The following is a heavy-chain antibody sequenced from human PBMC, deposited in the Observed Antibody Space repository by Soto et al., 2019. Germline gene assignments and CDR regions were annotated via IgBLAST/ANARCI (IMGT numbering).Heavy chain of an antibody. D-gene: IGHD4-17*01. Sequence: QVQLQQWGAGLLKPSETLSLTCAVYGGSFSGYYWSWIRQPPGKGLEWIGEINHSGSTNYNPSPKSRVTISVDTSKNQFSLKLSSVTAADTAVYYCAKYGDYDYGYFDLWGRGTLVTVSS. CDR2: INHSGST. J-gene: IGHJ2*01. CDR3: AKYGDYDYGYFDL. CDR1: GGSFSGYY. V-gene: IGHV4-34*01.